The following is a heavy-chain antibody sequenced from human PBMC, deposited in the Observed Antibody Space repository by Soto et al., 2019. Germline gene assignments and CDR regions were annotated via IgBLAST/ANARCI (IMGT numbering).Heavy chain of an antibody. CDR3: ARDHLVVPASWYYYGMDV. CDR1: GFTFSSYG. Sequence: QVQLVESGGGVVQPGRSLRLSCAASGFTFSSYGMHWVRQAPGKGLEWVAVIWYDGSNKYYADSVKGRFTISRDNSKNTLYLQMNSLRAEDTAVYYCARDHLVVPASWYYYGMDVWGQGTTVTVSS. CDR2: IWYDGSNK. D-gene: IGHD2-2*01. J-gene: IGHJ6*02. V-gene: IGHV3-33*01.